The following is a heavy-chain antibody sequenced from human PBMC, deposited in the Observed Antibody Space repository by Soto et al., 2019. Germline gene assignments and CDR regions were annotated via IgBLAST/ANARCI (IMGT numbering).Heavy chain of an antibody. CDR1: GGTFSSYA. CDR3: AKGNSWSPALVLDI. CDR2: IIPIFGTA. Sequence: ASVKVSCKASGGTFSSYAISWVRQAPGQGLEWMGGIIPIFGTANDAQKFQGRVTITADESTSTAYMELSSLRSEDTAVYYCAKGNSWSPALVLDIWGKGTMVTV. D-gene: IGHD1-7*01. J-gene: IGHJ3*02. V-gene: IGHV1-69*13.